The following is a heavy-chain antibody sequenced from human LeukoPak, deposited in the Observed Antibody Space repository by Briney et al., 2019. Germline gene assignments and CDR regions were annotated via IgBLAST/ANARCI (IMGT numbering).Heavy chain of an antibody. D-gene: IGHD5-18*01. CDR1: GFSFRSFA. J-gene: IGHJ4*02. CDR3: PRDNGYSYGPVDY. CDR2: ISDNGAST. V-gene: IGHV3-64*01. Sequence: GGSLRLSCAASGFSFRSFAMHWVRQAPGKGLEYISAISDNGASTYYAKSVKGRFTISRDNSQNTLWLQMGSLRAEDMAAYYCPRDNGYSYGPVDYWGQGTLVTVSS.